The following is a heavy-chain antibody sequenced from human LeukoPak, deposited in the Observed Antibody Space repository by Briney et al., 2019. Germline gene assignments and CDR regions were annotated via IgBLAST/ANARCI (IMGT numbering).Heavy chain of an antibody. CDR1: GYSISSGYY. CDR2: IYHSGST. Sequence: SETLSLTCTVSGYSISSGYYWGWIRQPPGKGLEWIGSIYHSGSTYYNPSLESRVTISVDTSKNQFSLKLSSVTAADTAVYYCARDLDFWSGYDYWGQGTLVTVSS. CDR3: ARDLDFWSGYDY. V-gene: IGHV4-38-2*02. J-gene: IGHJ4*02. D-gene: IGHD3-3*01.